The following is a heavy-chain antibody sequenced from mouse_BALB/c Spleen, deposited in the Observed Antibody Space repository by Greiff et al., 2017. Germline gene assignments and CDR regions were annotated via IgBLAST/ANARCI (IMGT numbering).Heavy chain of an antibody. CDR1: GFNIKDTY. D-gene: IGHD2-4*01. CDR2: IDPANGNT. V-gene: IGHV14-3*02. CDR3: ARYDYDGYIDV. J-gene: IGHJ1*01. Sequence: EVKLMESGAELVKPGASVKLSCTASGFNIKDTYMHWVKQRPEQGLEWIGRIDPANGNTKYDPKFQGKATITADTSSNTAYLQLSSLTSEDTAVYYCARYDYDGYIDVWGAGTTVTVSS.